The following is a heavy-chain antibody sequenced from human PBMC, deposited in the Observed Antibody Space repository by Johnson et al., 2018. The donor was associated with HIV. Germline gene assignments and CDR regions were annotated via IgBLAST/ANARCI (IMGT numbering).Heavy chain of an antibody. Sequence: QVQLVESGGGVVQPGRSLRLSCAASGFTFSSYAMHWVRQAPGKGLEWVAVISYDGSNKYYADSVKGRFTISRDNSKNTLYLQMNSLRAEDTAVYYCARWLYGSSSEIEAFDIWGQGTMVTVSS. CDR2: ISYDGSNK. D-gene: IGHD6-6*01. J-gene: IGHJ3*02. CDR3: ARWLYGSSSEIEAFDI. CDR1: GFTFSSYA. V-gene: IGHV3-30*04.